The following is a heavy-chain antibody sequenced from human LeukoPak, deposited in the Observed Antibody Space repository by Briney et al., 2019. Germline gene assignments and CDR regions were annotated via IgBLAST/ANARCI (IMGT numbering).Heavy chain of an antibody. CDR1: GFIFSSYA. V-gene: IGHV3-30*04. Sequence: PGGSLRLFCAASGFIFSSYAMHWVREAPGKGLEGVADISYYGSNKYYAHSVKGRFTISRDNSKNTLYLQMNSRRDEDTAVYYCAREGLSDYYNYMDVWGKRTTVTISS. CDR2: ISYYGSNK. D-gene: IGHD2/OR15-2a*01. J-gene: IGHJ6*03. CDR3: AREGLSDYYNYMDV.